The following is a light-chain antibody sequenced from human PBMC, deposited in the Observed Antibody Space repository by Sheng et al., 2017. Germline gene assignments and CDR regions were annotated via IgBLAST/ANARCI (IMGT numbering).Light chain of an antibody. V-gene: IGKV3-20*01. Sequence: EVVLTQSPGTLSLSPGERATLSCRASQSAISTYLAWYQHKPGQAPRLLIYGASSRAPGIPDRFSGSGSGTDFTLTISRVEPEDFAVYYRQQYGSSPITFGGGTKVEI. J-gene: IGKJ4*01. CDR1: QSAISTY. CDR2: GAS. CDR3: QQYGSSPIT.